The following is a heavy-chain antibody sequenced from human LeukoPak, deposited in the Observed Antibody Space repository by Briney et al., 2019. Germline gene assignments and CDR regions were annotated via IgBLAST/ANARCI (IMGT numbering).Heavy chain of an antibody. CDR1: GYTFTSYG. D-gene: IGHD6-19*01. CDR2: INPNGGAP. Sequence: ASVTVSFKASGYTFTSYGISWVRQAPGQGLEYMGWINPNGGAPNYAQRFKGRVTLTKDTSINTVYMEMTGLTSDDTAIFYCARGGLAVAGKTLFHFDKWGQGTLVTVSS. CDR3: ARGGLAVAGKTLFHFDK. J-gene: IGHJ4*02. V-gene: IGHV1-2*02.